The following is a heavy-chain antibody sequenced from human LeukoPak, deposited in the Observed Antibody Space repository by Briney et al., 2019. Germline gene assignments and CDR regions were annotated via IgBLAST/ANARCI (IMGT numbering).Heavy chain of an antibody. J-gene: IGHJ2*01. CDR3: ARNKINTVTTGWYFDL. D-gene: IGHD4-17*01. CDR2: VSIGGSFI. V-gene: IGHV3-21*01. CDR1: GFTFSSYG. Sequence: GGSLRLSCAASGFTFSSYGMNWVRQAPGKGLEWVSFVSIGGSFIYYADSVKGRFTISRDDAKNSLYLRMNSLTAEDTAEYYCARNKINTVTTGWYFDLWGRGTLVSVSS.